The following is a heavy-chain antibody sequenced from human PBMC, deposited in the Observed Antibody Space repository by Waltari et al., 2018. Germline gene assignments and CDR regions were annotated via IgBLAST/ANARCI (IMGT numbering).Heavy chain of an antibody. V-gene: IGHV4-38-2*01. J-gene: IGHJ4*02. D-gene: IGHD3-3*01. CDR3: ARLSKLGVVQN. Sequence: QVQLQESGPGLVKPSETLSLTCAVSGYSISSGYSWGWIRQPPGKGLEWIGSIYHSGSTYYNPSLKSRVTISVDTSKNQFSLKLSSVTAADTAVYYCARLSKLGVVQNWGQGTLVTVSS. CDR2: IYHSGST. CDR1: GYSISSGYS.